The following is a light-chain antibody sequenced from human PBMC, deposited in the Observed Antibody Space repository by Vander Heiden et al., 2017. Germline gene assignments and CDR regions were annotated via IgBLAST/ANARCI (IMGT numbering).Light chain of an antibody. CDR2: TTS. CDR3: QQSDSTPDT. CDR1: QRIATY. Sequence: DIQMTQSPSSLSASVGDRVTITCRASQRIATYLNWYQRKPGKAPKLLIYTTSSLLSGVPSRFSGSGSGTDFTLTISRLQPEDFAVYYCQQSDSTPDTFVPGTKVEIK. V-gene: IGKV1-39*01. J-gene: IGKJ2*01.